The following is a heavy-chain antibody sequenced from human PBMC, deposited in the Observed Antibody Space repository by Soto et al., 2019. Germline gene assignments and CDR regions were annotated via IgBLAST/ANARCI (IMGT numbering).Heavy chain of an antibody. CDR2: IWYDGSNK. CDR3: ARDDPSTSHCFDY. CDR1: GFTFSSYG. D-gene: IGHD2-2*01. J-gene: IGHJ4*02. V-gene: IGHV3-33*01. Sequence: GGSLRLSCAASGFTFSSYGMHWVRQAPGKGLEWVAVIWYDGSNKYYADSVKGRFTISRDNSENTLYLQMNSLRAEDTAVYYCARDDPSTSHCFDYWGQGTLVTVSS.